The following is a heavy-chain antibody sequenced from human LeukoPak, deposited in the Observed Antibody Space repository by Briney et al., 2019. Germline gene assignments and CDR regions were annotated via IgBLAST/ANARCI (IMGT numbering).Heavy chain of an antibody. J-gene: IGHJ4*02. CDR2: ISYDGSNK. CDR3: ARESRSGFTYYYDSSGLTGFDY. CDR1: GFTFSSYA. D-gene: IGHD3-22*01. Sequence: GRSMRLSCAASGFTFSSYAMHWVRQAPGKGLEWVAVISYDGSNKYVDSVKGRFTISRDNSKNTLYLQMNSLRAEDTAVYYCARESRSGFTYYYDSSGLTGFDYWGQGTLVTVSS. V-gene: IGHV3-30*04.